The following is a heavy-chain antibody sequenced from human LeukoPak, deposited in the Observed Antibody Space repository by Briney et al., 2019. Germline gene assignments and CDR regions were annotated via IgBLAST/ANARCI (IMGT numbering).Heavy chain of an antibody. CDR2: ISGSGDST. Sequence: PGGSLRLSCAASGFPFSSYAMSWVRQAPGKGLEYVSAISGSGDSTYYADSVKGRFTISRDNSKNTLYLQMNSLRAEDTAVYYCVKLVGVGELFWGHFLEDFWGQGTLVTVSS. CDR3: VKLVGVGELFWGHFLEDF. CDR1: GFPFSSYA. V-gene: IGHV3-23*01. J-gene: IGHJ4*02. D-gene: IGHD3-10*01.